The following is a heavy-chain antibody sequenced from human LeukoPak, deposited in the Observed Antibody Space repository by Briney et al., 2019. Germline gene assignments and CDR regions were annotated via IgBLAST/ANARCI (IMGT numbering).Heavy chain of an antibody. D-gene: IGHD5-24*01. CDR1: GFTFSSYG. Sequence: PGRSLRLSCAASGFTFSSYGMHWVRQAPGKGLEWVAVIWYDGSNKYYADSVKGRFTISRDNSKNTLYLQMNSLRAEDTAVYYCARDTRETPFDYWGQGTLVTASS. J-gene: IGHJ4*02. V-gene: IGHV3-33*01. CDR3: ARDTRETPFDY. CDR2: IWYDGSNK.